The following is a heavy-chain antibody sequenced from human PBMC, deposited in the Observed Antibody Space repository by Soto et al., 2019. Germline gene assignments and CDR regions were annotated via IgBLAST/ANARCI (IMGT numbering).Heavy chain of an antibody. J-gene: IGHJ6*03. D-gene: IGHD2-2*01. CDR3: ARDGRGYCSSTSCPFYYYYYMDV. CDR2: ISSSSSTI. V-gene: IGHV3-48*01. CDR1: GFTFSSYS. Sequence: EVQLVESGGGLVQPGGSLRLSCAASGFTFSSYSMNWVRQAPGKGLEWVSYISSSSSTIYYADSVKGRFTISSDNAKNSLYLQMNSLRAEDTAVYYCARDGRGYCSSTSCPFYYYYYMDVWGKGTTVTVSS.